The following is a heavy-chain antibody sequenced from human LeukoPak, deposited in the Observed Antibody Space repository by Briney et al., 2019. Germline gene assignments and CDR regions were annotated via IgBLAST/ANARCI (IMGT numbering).Heavy chain of an antibody. J-gene: IGHJ4*02. Sequence: QPGGSLRLSCAASGFTFNRYTMNWVRQAPGKGLEWVSGISPSGGGTYYADSVKGRFTISRDDSKNTLSLQMNSLRVEDTALYYCAQDIAWGAFEHWGQGTLVTVSS. CDR1: GFTFNRYT. CDR2: ISPSGGGT. V-gene: IGHV3-23*01. CDR3: AQDIAWGAFEH. D-gene: IGHD7-27*01.